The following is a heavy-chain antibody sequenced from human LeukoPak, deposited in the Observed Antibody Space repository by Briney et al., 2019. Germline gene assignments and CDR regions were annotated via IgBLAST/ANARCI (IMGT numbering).Heavy chain of an antibody. D-gene: IGHD3/OR15-3a*01. J-gene: IGHJ5*02. V-gene: IGHV3-33*01. CDR3: ARDGQVSAGPFDP. CDR1: GITFSSFG. Sequence: PGRSLRLSCAASGITFSSFGMHWVRQAPGRGLEWVAFIWDDGSNKSYADSVKGRFTISRYNSKNTLYLQMNSLRVEDTAVYYCARDGQVSAGPFDPWGQGTLVTVSS. CDR2: IWDDGSNK.